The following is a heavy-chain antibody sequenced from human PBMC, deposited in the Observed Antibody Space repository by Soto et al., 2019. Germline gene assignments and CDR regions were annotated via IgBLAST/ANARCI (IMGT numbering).Heavy chain of an antibody. D-gene: IGHD2-8*02. J-gene: IGHJ5*02. CDR3: ARDPGFCTGGACRWFDP. CDR2: IKQDGSEK. CDR1: EFTFSNHW. Sequence: GGSLRLSCVASEFTFSNHWMSWVRQAPGKGLEWVANIKQDGSEKYYADSVKGRFTISRDNAKNSLSLQMNSLRAEDTAMYFCARDPGFCTGGACRWFDPWGRGTLVTVSS. V-gene: IGHV3-7*03.